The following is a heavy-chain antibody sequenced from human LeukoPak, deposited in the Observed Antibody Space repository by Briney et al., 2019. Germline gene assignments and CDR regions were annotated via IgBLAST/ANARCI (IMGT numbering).Heavy chain of an antibody. Sequence: SQTLSLTCTVSGGSISSGSYYWSWIRQPAGKGLEWIGRIYTSGSTNYNPSLKSRVTISVDTSKNQFFLKLSSVTAADTAVYYCASLDYGDYSRDYRGQGTLVTVSS. V-gene: IGHV4-61*02. J-gene: IGHJ4*02. D-gene: IGHD4-17*01. CDR1: GGSISSGSYY. CDR3: ASLDYGDYSRDY. CDR2: IYTSGST.